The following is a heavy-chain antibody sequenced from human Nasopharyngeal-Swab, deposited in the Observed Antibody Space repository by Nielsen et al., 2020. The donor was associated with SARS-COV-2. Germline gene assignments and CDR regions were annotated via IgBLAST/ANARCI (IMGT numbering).Heavy chain of an antibody. CDR3: ARVGAAAGTPFDY. CDR2: IWYDGSNK. J-gene: IGHJ4*02. V-gene: IGHV3-33*01. D-gene: IGHD6-13*01. CDR1: GFTFSSYG. Sequence: GESLKISCAASGFTFSSYGMHWVRQAPGKGLEWVAVIWYDGSNKYYADSAKGRFTISRDNSKNTLYLQMNSLRAEDTAVYYCARVGAAAGTPFDYWGQGTLVTVSS.